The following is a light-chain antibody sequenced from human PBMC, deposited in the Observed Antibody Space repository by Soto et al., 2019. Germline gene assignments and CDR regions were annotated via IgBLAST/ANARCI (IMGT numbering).Light chain of an antibody. CDR3: QQYRDWPLT. CDR1: HSAASA. V-gene: IGKV3D-15*01. Sequence: EIVLTQSPATLSVSPGERATLSCRASHSAASAVAWYQQKPGQAPRLLIYDASTSATGIPARFSGSGSATELTLTISSLQSEDFAVYSCQQYRDWPLTFGGGTKV. J-gene: IGKJ4*01. CDR2: DAS.